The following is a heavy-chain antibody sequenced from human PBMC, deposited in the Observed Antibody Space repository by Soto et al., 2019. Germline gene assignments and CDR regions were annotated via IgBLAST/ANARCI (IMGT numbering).Heavy chain of an antibody. CDR3: ARRLYYDSSGFEGGGMDV. D-gene: IGHD3-22*01. V-gene: IGHV4-39*01. Sequence: PSETLSLTCTVPGCSISSSSYYWGWIRQPPGKGLEWIGSIYYSGSTYYNPSLKSRVTISVDTSKNQFSLKLSSVTAADTAVYYCARRLYYDSSGFEGGGMDVWDQGTTVT. CDR1: GCSISSSSYY. J-gene: IGHJ6*02. CDR2: IYYSGST.